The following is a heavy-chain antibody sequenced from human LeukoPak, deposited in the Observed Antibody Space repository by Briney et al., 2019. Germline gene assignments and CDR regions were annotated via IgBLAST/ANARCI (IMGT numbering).Heavy chain of an antibody. Sequence: PSETLSLTCTVSGVSIGTYYWSWIRQPPGKGLEWIGYIYYSGSTNYNPSLKSRVTMSVGTSKNQLSLKLSSVTAADTAIYYCARISTDAFDIWGQGTMVTVSS. CDR2: IYYSGST. J-gene: IGHJ3*02. CDR3: ARISTDAFDI. V-gene: IGHV4-59*01. CDR1: GVSIGTYY.